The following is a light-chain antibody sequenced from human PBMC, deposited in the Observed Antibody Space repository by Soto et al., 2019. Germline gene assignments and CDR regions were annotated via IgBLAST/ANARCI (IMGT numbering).Light chain of an antibody. CDR1: QSVSSSY. CDR3: QQYGSSPIT. CDR2: GAS. Sequence: EIVLTQSPGTLSLSPGERATLSCRASQSVSSSYLAWYQQKPGQAPRLLIYGASSRATGIPDRFSGSGSATDFTLTISRLEPEDFGVYYCQQYGSSPITFGGGTKVEIK. J-gene: IGKJ4*01. V-gene: IGKV3-20*01.